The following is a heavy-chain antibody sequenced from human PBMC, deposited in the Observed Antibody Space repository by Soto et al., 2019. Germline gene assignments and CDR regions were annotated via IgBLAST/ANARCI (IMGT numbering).Heavy chain of an antibody. J-gene: IGHJ4*02. Sequence: ASVKVSCKASGYTFTSYAMHWVRQAPGQRLEWMGWINAGNGNTKYSQKFQGRVTITRDTSASTAYMELSSLRSEDTAVYYCARAAYYYDSSGYYTGDYWGQGSLVTVSS. CDR2: INAGNGNT. D-gene: IGHD3-22*01. CDR1: GYTFTSYA. CDR3: ARAAYYYDSSGYYTGDY. V-gene: IGHV1-3*01.